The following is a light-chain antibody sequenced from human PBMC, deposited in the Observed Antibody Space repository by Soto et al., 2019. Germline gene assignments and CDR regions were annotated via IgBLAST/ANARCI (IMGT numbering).Light chain of an antibody. V-gene: IGKV3-20*01. Sequence: EIVLTQSPGPLSLSPGERATLSCRASQSVSSSYLAWYQQKPGQAPRLLIYGASSRATGIPDRFSGSGSGTDFTLPISRLEPEDFAVYYCQQYGSSSWTFGQGTKGEIK. CDR3: QQYGSSSWT. J-gene: IGKJ1*01. CDR2: GAS. CDR1: QSVSSSY.